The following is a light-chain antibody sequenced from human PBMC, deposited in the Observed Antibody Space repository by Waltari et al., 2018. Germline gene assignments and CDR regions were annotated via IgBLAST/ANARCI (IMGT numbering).Light chain of an antibody. V-gene: IGLV1-44*01. J-gene: IGLJ3*02. Sequence: QSVLTQPPSASGTPGQRVTISCSGSSSNIGSNTVTWYQQLPGTAPKLRIYSNNQRPSGVPDRVSGAKSGTSASLAISGLQSEDEADYYWAAWDDSLNWVFGGGTKLTVL. CDR2: SNN. CDR3: AAWDDSLNWV. CDR1: SSNIGSNT.